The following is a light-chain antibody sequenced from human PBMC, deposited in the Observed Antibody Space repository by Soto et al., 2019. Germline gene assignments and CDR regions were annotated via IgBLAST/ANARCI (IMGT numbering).Light chain of an antibody. Sequence: QSVLTQPPSVSAAPGQKVALSCSGSSSNIGNNYVSWYQQLPGTAPKLLIYDNNKRPSGIPDRFSGSKSGTSATLGITGLQTGDEADYYCGTWDSSLSAGVVFGTGTKVTVL. CDR3: GTWDSSLSAGVV. V-gene: IGLV1-51*01. CDR2: DNN. J-gene: IGLJ1*01. CDR1: SSNIGNNY.